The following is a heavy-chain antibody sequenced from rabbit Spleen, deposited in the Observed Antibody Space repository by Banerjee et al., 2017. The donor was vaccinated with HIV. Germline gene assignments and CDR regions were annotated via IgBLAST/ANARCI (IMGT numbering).Heavy chain of an antibody. J-gene: IGHJ6*01. CDR2: IDAGSSGFT. CDR1: GVSFSGNSY. CDR3: ARDTGSSFSSYGMDL. V-gene: IGHV1S40*01. Sequence: QSLEESGGDLVKPGASLTLTCIASGVSFSGNSYMCWVRQAPGKGLEWVVCIDAGSSGFTYFESWAKGRFTISKTSSPTVTLQMTSLTAADTATYFCARDTGSSFSSYGMDLWGPGTLVTVS. D-gene: IGHD8-1*01.